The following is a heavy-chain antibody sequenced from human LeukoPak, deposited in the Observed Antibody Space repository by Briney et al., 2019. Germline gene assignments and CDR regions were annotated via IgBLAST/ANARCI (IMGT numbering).Heavy chain of an antibody. CDR1: GGSISSYY. Sequence: PSETLSLTCTVSGGSISSYYWSWIRQPPGKGLEWIGYIYYSGSTNYNPSLKSRVTISVDTSKNQFSLKLSSVTAADTAVYYCARGRGVWFGELRGFDYWGQGTLVTVSS. CDR3: ARGRGVWFGELRGFDY. CDR2: IYYSGST. D-gene: IGHD3-10*01. V-gene: IGHV4-59*12. J-gene: IGHJ4*02.